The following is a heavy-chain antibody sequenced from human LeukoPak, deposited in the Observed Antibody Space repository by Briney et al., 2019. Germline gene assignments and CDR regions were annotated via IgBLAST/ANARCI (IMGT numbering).Heavy chain of an antibody. Sequence: PSETLSLTCTVSGGSISTYYWSWIRQPAGKGLEWIGRIYTNESTNYNPSLRGRVTMSVDTSKNQFSLKLSSVTAADTAVYYCARAAAAAGGQYFDYWGQGTLVAVSS. CDR2: IYTNEST. CDR3: ARAAAAAGGQYFDY. CDR1: GGSISTYY. J-gene: IGHJ4*02. V-gene: IGHV4-4*07. D-gene: IGHD6-13*01.